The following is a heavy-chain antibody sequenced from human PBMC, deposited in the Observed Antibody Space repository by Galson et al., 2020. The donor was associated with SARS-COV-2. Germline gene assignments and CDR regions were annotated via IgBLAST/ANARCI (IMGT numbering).Heavy chain of an antibody. D-gene: IGHD3-10*01. J-gene: IGHJ4*02. Sequence: SETLSLTCTVSGGSISSYYWSWIRQPAGKGLEWIGRIYSSGSTSYNPSLKSRVTLSVDTSKNQFSLKLSSVTAADTAVYYCARSRGGGDYSFDYWGQGTLVTVSS. CDR3: ARSRGGGDYSFDY. CDR1: GGSISSYY. CDR2: IYSSGST. V-gene: IGHV4-4*07.